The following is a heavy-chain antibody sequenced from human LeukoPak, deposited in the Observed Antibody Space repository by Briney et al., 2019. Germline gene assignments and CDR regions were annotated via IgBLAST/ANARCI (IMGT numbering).Heavy chain of an antibody. CDR1: GFTFSDYY. V-gene: IGHV3-66*02. D-gene: IGHD2-2*01. J-gene: IGHJ3*02. CDR3: ARYCSSTSCYGAFDI. CDR2: ITGSGGST. Sequence: GGSLRLSCAASGFTFSDYYMSWIRQAPGKGLEWVSSITGSGGSTYYADSVKGRFTISRDNSKNTLYLQMNSLRAEDTAVYYCARYCSSTSCYGAFDIWGQGTMVTVSS.